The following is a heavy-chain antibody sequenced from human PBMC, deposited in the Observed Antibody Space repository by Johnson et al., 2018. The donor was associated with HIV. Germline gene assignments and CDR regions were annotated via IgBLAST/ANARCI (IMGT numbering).Heavy chain of an antibody. J-gene: IGHJ3*02. V-gene: IGHV3-64*01. CDR3: ARSDVDIVATILFDI. D-gene: IGHD5-12*01. Sequence: VPLVESGGGLVQPGGSLRLSCSASGFTFSSYAMHWVRQAPGTGLEYVSAISSNGGSTYYANSVKGRFTISRDNSKNTLYLQMGSLRVEDMAVYYCARSDVDIVATILFDIWGQGTMVTVSS. CDR2: ISSNGGST. CDR1: GFTFSSYA.